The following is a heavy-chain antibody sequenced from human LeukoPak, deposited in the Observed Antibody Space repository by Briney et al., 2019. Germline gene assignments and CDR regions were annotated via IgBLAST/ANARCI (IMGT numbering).Heavy chain of an antibody. Sequence: ASVKLSCTVSGYTITELSMHWVRQAPGKGLEWMGGFDPEDGETIYAQKFQGRVTMTEDTSTDTAYMELSSLRSEDTAVYYCATAFKLELSYYYYGMDVWGQGTTVTVSS. CDR2: FDPEDGET. CDR1: GYTITELS. D-gene: IGHD1-7*01. V-gene: IGHV1-24*01. CDR3: ATAFKLELSYYYYGMDV. J-gene: IGHJ6*02.